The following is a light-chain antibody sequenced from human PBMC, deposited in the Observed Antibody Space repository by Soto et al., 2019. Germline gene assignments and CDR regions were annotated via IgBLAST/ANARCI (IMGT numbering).Light chain of an antibody. V-gene: IGKV1-5*03. J-gene: IGKJ1*01. CDR1: QSISSW. CDR3: QQYSAYPWT. CDR2: QAS. Sequence: DIQMTQSPSRLSASVGDRVILTCRASQSISSWLAWYQQKPGRAPKLLIYQASSLESEVPSRFGGSGSGTEFTLIISSLQPDDFATYYCQQYSAYPWTFGQGTKVEIK.